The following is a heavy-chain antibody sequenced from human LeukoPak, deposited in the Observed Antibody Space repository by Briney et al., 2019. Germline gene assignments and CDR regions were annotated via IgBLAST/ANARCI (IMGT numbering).Heavy chain of an antibody. V-gene: IGHV1-2*06. D-gene: IGHD2-15*01. CDR2: INPSSGGT. J-gene: IGHJ5*02. Sequence: AXVKVSCKASGYTFTKYYMFWVRQAPGQGLEWMGRINPSSGGTDYAQKFQGRVTMNRDTSISTAYMELSRLRSDDTAMYYCARGYCSGGSCYSVENWFDPWGQGTLVTVSS. CDR1: GYTFTKYY. CDR3: ARGYCSGGSCYSVENWFDP.